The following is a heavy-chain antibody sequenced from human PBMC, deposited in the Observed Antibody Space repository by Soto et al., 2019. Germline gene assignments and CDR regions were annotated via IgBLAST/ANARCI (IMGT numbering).Heavy chain of an antibody. CDR2: MNPNSGNT. D-gene: IGHD3-10*01. Sequence: ASVKVSCKASGYTFTRYDINWVRHATGQGLEWMGWMNPNSGNTGYAQKFQGRVTMTRNTSISTAYMELSSLRSEDTAVYYCARENIWFDAFDIWGQGTMVTVSS. J-gene: IGHJ3*02. V-gene: IGHV1-8*01. CDR1: GYTFTRYD. CDR3: ARENIWFDAFDI.